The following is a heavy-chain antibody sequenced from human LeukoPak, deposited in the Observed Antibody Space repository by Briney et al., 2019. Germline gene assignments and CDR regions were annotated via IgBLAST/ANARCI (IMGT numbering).Heavy chain of an antibody. CDR2: INHSGST. V-gene: IGHV4-34*01. CDR1: GGSFSGYY. J-gene: IGHJ6*02. Sequence: TPSETLSLTCAVYGGSFSGYYWSWIRQPPGKGLEWFGEINHSGSTNYNPSLKSRVTISVDTSKNQFSLKLSSVTAADTAVYYCARGYYDFWSGYYKYYYGMDVWGQGTTVTVSS. D-gene: IGHD3-3*01. CDR3: ARGYYDFWSGYYKYYYGMDV.